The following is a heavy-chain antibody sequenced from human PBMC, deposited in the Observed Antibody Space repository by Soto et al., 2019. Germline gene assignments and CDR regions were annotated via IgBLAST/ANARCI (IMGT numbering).Heavy chain of an antibody. CDR1: GYSFTSYW. D-gene: IGHD3-16*02. CDR3: ARLDYIWGSYRYWFDP. V-gene: IGHV5-51*01. CDR2: IYPGDSDT. Sequence: PGESLKISCKGSGYSFTSYWIGWVRQMPGKGLEWMGIIYPGDSDTRYSPSFQGQVTISADKSISTAYLQWSSLKASDTAMYYCARLDYIWGSYRYWFDPWGQGTLVTVS. J-gene: IGHJ5*02.